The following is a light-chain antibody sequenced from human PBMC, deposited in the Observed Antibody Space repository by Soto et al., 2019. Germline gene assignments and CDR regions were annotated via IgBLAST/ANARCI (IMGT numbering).Light chain of an antibody. CDR2: WAS. CDR3: QQYYSTPLT. Sequence: DIVMTQSPESLAVSLGERATINCKSSQSDLYNSNNKNYLAWYQQKPGQPPKLLIYWASIRESGVPDRVSGSGSGTDFTLTITSLQAEDVAVYYCQQYYSTPLTFGGGTKVEIK. V-gene: IGKV4-1*01. J-gene: IGKJ4*01. CDR1: QSDLYNSNNKNY.